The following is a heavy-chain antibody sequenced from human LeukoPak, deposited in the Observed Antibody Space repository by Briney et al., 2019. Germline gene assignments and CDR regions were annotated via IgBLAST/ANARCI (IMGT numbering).Heavy chain of an antibody. J-gene: IGHJ4*02. D-gene: IGHD2-2*01. Sequence: PGGSLRLSCAASGFAFSSYWMSWVRQAPGKGLEWVANIKQDGSETYYVDSVKGRFTISRDNSKNTLYLQMNSLRAEDTAVYYCAKFIVVVVPAATTPTDYWGQGTLVTVSS. V-gene: IGHV3-7*03. CDR2: IKQDGSET. CDR1: GFAFSSYW. CDR3: AKFIVVVVPAATTPTDY.